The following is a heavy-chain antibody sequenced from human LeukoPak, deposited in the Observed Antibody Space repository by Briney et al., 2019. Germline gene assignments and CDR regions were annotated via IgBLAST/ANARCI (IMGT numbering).Heavy chain of an antibody. J-gene: IGHJ4*02. CDR1: GFTFDDYT. V-gene: IGHV3-43*01. D-gene: IGHD3-10*01. CDR3: ARDSLSGSYFGGYFDY. CDR2: ISWDGGST. Sequence: PGGSLRLSCAASGFTFDDYTMHWVRQAPGKGLEWVSLISWDGGSTYYADSVKGRFTISRDNSKNTLYLQMNSLRAEDTAVYFCARDSLSGSYFGGYFDYWGQGTLVTVSS.